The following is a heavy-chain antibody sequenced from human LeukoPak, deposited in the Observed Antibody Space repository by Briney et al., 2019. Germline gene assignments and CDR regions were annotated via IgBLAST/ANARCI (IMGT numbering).Heavy chain of an antibody. Sequence: SETLSLTCTVSGGPISSYYWSWLRQPPGKGLEWLGYIYYSGSTNYNPSLKSRVTISVDTSKNQFSLKLSSVTAADTAVYYCARGNYGGNSVDYYYMDVWGKGTTVTVSS. CDR1: GGPISSYY. V-gene: IGHV4-59*01. J-gene: IGHJ6*03. D-gene: IGHD4-23*01. CDR3: ARGNYGGNSVDYYYMDV. CDR2: IYYSGST.